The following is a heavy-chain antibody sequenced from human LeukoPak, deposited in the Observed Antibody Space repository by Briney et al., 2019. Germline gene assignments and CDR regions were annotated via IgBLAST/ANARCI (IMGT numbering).Heavy chain of an antibody. D-gene: IGHD6-19*01. Sequence: LXCAXXXXSVSSNSAAWNWIRQSPSRGLEWLGRTYYRSKWYNDYAVSVKSRITINPDTSKNQFSLQLNSVTPGDTAVYYCARASSYSSGYYFDYWGQGTLVTVSS. CDR3: ARASSYSSGYYFDY. CDR1: XXSVSSNSAA. V-gene: IGHV6-1*01. J-gene: IGHJ4*02. CDR2: TYYRSKWYN.